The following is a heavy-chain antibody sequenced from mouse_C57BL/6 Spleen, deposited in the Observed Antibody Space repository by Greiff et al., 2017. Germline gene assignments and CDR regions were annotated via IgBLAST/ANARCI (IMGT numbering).Heavy chain of an antibody. J-gene: IGHJ4*01. CDR2: ISYDGRY. D-gene: IGHD1-1*01. CDR1: GYSITSGYY. Sequence: LQESGPGLVKPSQSLSLTCSVTGYSITSGYYWNWIRQSSGNKLEWLGDISYDGRYNYNPSLTNQISITRDTSKNQFFLKLNSVTAEDTATYYCARGNYGRSMDYWGQGTSVTVSS. CDR3: ARGNYGRSMDY. V-gene: IGHV3-6*01.